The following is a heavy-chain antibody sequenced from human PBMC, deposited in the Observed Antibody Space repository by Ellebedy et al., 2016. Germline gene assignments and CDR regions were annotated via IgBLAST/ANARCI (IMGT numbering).Heavy chain of an antibody. CDR1: GYTFTSYG. Sequence: ASVKVSCKASGYTFTSYGISWVRQAPGQGLEWMGWISAYNGNTNYAQKLQGRVTMTTDTSTSTAYMELRSLRSDDTAVYYCAKDRQSGNYYYFDYWGQGTLVTVSS. CDR3: AKDRQSGNYYYFDY. D-gene: IGHD1-26*01. CDR2: ISAYNGNT. J-gene: IGHJ4*02. V-gene: IGHV1-18*04.